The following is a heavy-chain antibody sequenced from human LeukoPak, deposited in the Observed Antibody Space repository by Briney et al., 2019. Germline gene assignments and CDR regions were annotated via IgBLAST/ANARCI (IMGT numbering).Heavy chain of an antibody. V-gene: IGHV3-23*01. CDR1: GFTFSSYA. J-gene: IGHJ4*02. CDR2: ISGSGGST. D-gene: IGHD2-21*02. Sequence: PGGSLRLSCAASGFTFSSYAMSWVRQAPGKGLEWVSAISGSGGSTYYADSVKGRFTISRDNSKNTLYLQMNSLRAEDTAVYYCAKGVAYCGGDCYLYFDYWAREPWSPSPQ. CDR3: AKGVAYCGGDCYLYFDY.